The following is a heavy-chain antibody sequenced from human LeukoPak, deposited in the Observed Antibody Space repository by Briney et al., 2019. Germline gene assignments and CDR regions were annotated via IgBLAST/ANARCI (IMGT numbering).Heavy chain of an antibody. V-gene: IGHV1-18*01. J-gene: IGHJ4*02. CDR1: GYVFSNYG. CDR3: ARQTPYCSGGSCYNDY. CDR2: ISAYNGNT. Sequence: VASVKVSCKASGYVFSNYGISWVRRAPGQGLEWMGWISAYNGNTNYAQKLQGRVTMTTDTSTSTAYMELRSLRSDDTAVYYCARQTPYCSGGSCYNDYWGQGTLVTVSS. D-gene: IGHD2-15*01.